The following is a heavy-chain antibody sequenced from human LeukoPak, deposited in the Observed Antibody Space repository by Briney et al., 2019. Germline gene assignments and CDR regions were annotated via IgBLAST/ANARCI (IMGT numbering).Heavy chain of an antibody. CDR3: AKDDTSYYDSSGYYWGYYFDS. D-gene: IGHD3-22*01. CDR2: ISGGGGSI. CDR1: GFTFSSYA. V-gene: IGHV3-23*01. Sequence: GGSLRLSCTASGFTFSSYALNWVRQAPGKGLEWVSAISGGGGSIYYADSVKGRFTISRDNSNNTLYLQMNSLRVEDTAVYYCAKDDTSYYDSSGYYWGYYFDSWGQGTLVTVSS. J-gene: IGHJ4*02.